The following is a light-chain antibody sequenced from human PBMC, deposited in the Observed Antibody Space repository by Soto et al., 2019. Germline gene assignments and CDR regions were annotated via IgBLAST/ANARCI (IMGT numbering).Light chain of an antibody. Sequence: EIVLTQSPGTLSLSPGERATLSCRASQSVSNNYLAWYQQKPGQAPRLLIYGASSRATGIPDRFSGSGSATDFTLTISRLEPEDFAVYYCQQDYNLPITFGQGTRLEIK. CDR3: QQDYNLPIT. J-gene: IGKJ5*01. CDR2: GAS. CDR1: QSVSNNY. V-gene: IGKV3-20*01.